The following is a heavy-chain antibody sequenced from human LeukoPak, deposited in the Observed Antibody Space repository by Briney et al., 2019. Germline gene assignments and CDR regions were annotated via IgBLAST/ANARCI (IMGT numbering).Heavy chain of an antibody. D-gene: IGHD2/OR15-2a*01. CDR3: ARSRIVLHWFDP. Sequence: PGGSLRLSCAASGFTFTSSAMSWVRQAPGKGLERVSTISASGLSTYHADSVTGRFTISRDNSKNTLYLQMNSLKAEDTAVYYCARSRIVLHWFDPWGQGSLVTVS. V-gene: IGHV3-23*01. CDR1: GFTFTSSA. CDR2: ISASGLST. J-gene: IGHJ5*02.